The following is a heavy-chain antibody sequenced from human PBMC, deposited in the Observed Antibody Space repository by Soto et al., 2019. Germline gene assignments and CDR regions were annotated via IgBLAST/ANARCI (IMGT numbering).Heavy chain of an antibody. CDR1: GGTFSSYA. CDR3: ESSYSGYAQVYYSGMDV. J-gene: IGHJ6*02. V-gene: IGHV1-69*01. CDR2: IIPIFGTA. D-gene: IGHD5-12*01. Sequence: QVQLVQSGAEVKKPGSSVKVSCKASGGTFSSYAISWVRQAPGQGLEWLGGIIPIFGTANYAQKFQGRVTITADEFTSTAYMELSSLRSEDTAVYYGESSYSGYAQVYYSGMDVWCQDTKVTVS.